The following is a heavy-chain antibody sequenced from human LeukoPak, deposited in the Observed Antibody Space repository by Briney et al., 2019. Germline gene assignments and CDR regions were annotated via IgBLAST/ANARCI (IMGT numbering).Heavy chain of an antibody. V-gene: IGHV3-7*01. Sequence: GGSLRLSCAASSFTFSGYWMSWVRQAPGKGLEWVANINQGGSEKNYVDSEKGRFTISRDNAKNSLYLQMNSLRAEDTAVYFCARDSLGSGSYYDYWGQGTLVTVSS. D-gene: IGHD3-10*01. CDR2: INQGGSEK. CDR1: SFTFSGYW. J-gene: IGHJ4*02. CDR3: ARDSLGSGSYYDY.